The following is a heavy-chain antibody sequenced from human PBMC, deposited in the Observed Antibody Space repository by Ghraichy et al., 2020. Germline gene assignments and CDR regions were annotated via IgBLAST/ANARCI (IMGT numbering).Heavy chain of an antibody. D-gene: IGHD4-17*01. J-gene: IGHJ3*02. V-gene: IGHV4-4*02. CDR2: IYHSGST. Sequence: SETLSLTCAVSGGSISSSNWWSWVRQPPGKGLEWIGEIYHSGSTNYNPSLKSRVTISVDKSKNQFSLKLSSVTAADTAVYYCARRDYGPHDAFDIWGQGTMVTVSS. CDR1: GGSISSSNW. CDR3: ARRDYGPHDAFDI.